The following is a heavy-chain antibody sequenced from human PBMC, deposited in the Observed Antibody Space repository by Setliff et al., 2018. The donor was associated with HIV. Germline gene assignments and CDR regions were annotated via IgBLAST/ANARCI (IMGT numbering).Heavy chain of an antibody. V-gene: IGHV4-39*07. J-gene: IGHJ4*02. Sequence: SETLSLTCIVSGGSISSGTYYWGWIRQPPGKGLEYIGSAFYSGNTYYKPSLKNRVTISVDTSKNQFSLKLTSVTSADTAVYYCAREVGHRSGYYRGSLDYWGQGTLVTVSS. CDR1: GGSISSGTYY. D-gene: IGHD6-19*01. CDR2: AFYSGNT. CDR3: AREVGHRSGYYRGSLDY.